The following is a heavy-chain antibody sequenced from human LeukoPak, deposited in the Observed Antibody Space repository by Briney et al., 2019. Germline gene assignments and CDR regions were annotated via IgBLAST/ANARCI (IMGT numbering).Heavy chain of an antibody. Sequence: GGSVKVSCKASGYTFTSYYMHWVRQAPGQGLEWMGIINPSGGSTSYAQKFQGRVTMTRDTSTSTVYMELSSLRSEDTAVYYCARDGGDFLLRLNYFDYWGQGTLVTVSS. D-gene: IGHD2/OR15-2a*01. CDR1: GYTFTSYY. CDR3: ARDGGDFLLRLNYFDY. J-gene: IGHJ4*02. CDR2: INPSGGST. V-gene: IGHV1-46*01.